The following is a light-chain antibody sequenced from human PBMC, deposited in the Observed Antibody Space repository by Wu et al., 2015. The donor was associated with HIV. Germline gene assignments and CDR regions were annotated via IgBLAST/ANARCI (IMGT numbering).Light chain of an antibody. CDR1: QSVSTY. V-gene: IGKV3-11*01. J-gene: IGKJ4*01. CDR2: DAS. Sequence: EIVLTQSPGTLSLSPGERATLSCRASQSVSTYLAWYQQRPGQAPRLLIYDASNRASGIPARFSGSGSGTDFTLTISSLEPEDFAVYYCQQRSNWPGLTFGGRDKV. CDR3: QQRSNWPGLT.